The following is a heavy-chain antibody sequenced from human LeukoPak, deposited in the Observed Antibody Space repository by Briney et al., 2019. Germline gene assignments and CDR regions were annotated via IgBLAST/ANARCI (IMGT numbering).Heavy chain of an antibody. CDR2: ISTYNGNT. V-gene: IGHV1-18*01. CDR3: VCTEVRLGVVIIPYGMDV. J-gene: IGHJ6*02. D-gene: IGHD3-3*01. CDR1: GYTFTSYG. Sequence: GASVKVSCKASGYTFTSYGINWVRQAPGQGLEWMGWISTYNGNTNYAQKLQGRVTMTTDTSTSTAYMELGSLRSDDTAVYYCVCTEVRLGVVIIPYGMDVWGQGTTVTVSS.